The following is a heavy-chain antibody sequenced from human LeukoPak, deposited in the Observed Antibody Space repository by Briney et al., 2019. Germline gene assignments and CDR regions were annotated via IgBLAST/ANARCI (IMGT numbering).Heavy chain of an antibody. Sequence: PGGPLRLSCAASGFTFRNYAMSWVRRAPGKALEWVSRVDLGGSRSYADSVRGRFSISRDSSKSTLYLQMGSLRGEDTAVYYCARDDAPDGGFLDYWGQGTLVTVSS. J-gene: IGHJ4*02. CDR2: VDLGGSR. CDR3: ARDDAPDGGFLDY. CDR1: GFTFRNYA. D-gene: IGHD2/OR15-2a*01. V-gene: IGHV3-23*01.